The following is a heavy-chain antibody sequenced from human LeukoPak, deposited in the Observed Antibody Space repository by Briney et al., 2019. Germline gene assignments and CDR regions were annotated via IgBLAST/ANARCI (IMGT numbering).Heavy chain of an antibody. V-gene: IGHV4-34*01. D-gene: IGHD6-13*01. CDR3: ARGTAASHCYYYYYMDV. CDR2: INHSGST. Sequence: SETLSLTCAVYGGSFSGYYWSWIRQPPGKGLEWIGEINHSGSTNYNPSLKSRVTISVDTSKNQFSLKLSSVTAADTAVYYCARGTAASHCYYYYYMDVWGKVTTVTVSS. CDR1: GGSFSGYY. J-gene: IGHJ6*03.